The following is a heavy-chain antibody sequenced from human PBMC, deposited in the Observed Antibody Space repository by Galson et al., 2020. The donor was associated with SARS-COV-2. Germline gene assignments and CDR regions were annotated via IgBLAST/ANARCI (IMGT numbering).Heavy chain of an antibody. V-gene: IGHV4-59*02. D-gene: IGHD3-10*01. Sequence: SETLSLTCTVSGGSVNRYYGRWIRQPPGKGLEWSGCIYSNDNTNYNPSLKSRVTMSVDTSKNQFSLRLTSVTAADTAVYYCARGKLQGVSTTDYWGQGILVTVSS. J-gene: IGHJ4*02. CDR3: ARGKLQGVSTTDY. CDR1: GGSVNRYY. CDR2: IYSNDNT.